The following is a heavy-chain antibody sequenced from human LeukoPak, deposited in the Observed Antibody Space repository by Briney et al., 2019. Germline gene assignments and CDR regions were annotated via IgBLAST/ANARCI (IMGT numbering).Heavy chain of an antibody. CDR3: ARDLSRDFDWPHWFDP. CDR1: GGSISSYY. D-gene: IGHD3-9*01. CDR2: IYYSGST. J-gene: IGHJ5*02. V-gene: IGHV4-59*01. Sequence: SETLSLTCTVSGGSISSYYWSWIRQPPGKGLEWIGYIYYSGSTNYNPSLKSRVTISVDTSKNQFSLKLSSVTAADTAVYYCARDLSRDFDWPHWFDPWGQGTLVTVSS.